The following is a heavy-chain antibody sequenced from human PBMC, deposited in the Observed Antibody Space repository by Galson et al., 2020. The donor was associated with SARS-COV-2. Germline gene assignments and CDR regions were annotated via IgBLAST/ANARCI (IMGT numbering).Heavy chain of an antibody. D-gene: IGHD3-10*01. Sequence: ASVTVPCQASGYTFTNHGLSWVRPAPGQGREGMGWISPYNGDPYYAPQVQGTIPMTTDTSTSTAYMEPRGLRSDGAAVYYCARDLWSYASGSEYWGQGTLVTVSS. V-gene: IGHV1-18*01. CDR1: GYTFTNHG. CDR2: ISPYNGDP. J-gene: IGHJ4*02. CDR3: ARDLWSYASGSEY.